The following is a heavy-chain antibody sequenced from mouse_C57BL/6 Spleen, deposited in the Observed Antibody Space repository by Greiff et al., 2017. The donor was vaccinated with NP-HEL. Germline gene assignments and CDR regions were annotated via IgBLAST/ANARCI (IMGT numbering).Heavy chain of an antibody. D-gene: IGHD2-4*01. CDR3: ARSGGDYEGYFDV. CDR1: GYAFTNYL. J-gene: IGHJ1*03. Sequence: QVQLQQSGAELVRPGTSVKVSCKASGYAFTNYLIEWVKQRPGQGLEWIGVINPGSGGTNYNEKFKGKATLTADKSSSTAYMQLSSLTSEDSAVYFCARSGGDYEGYFDVWGTGTTVTVSS. CDR2: INPGSGGT. V-gene: IGHV1-54*01.